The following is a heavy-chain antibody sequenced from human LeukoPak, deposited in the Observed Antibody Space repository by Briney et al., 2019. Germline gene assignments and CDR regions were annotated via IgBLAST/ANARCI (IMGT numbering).Heavy chain of an antibody. D-gene: IGHD1-26*01. CDR1: GGSISSGSYY. CDR3: ARYSGNYRFFDY. CDR2: IYHSGTT. V-gene: IGHV4-31*03. Sequence: PSETLSLTCTVSGGSISSGSYYWGWIRQHPGRGLEWIGYIYHSGTTYYNPSLKSRVTISVDTSENQFSLKLTSVTAADSAMYYCARYSGNYRFFDYWGQGTLVTVSS. J-gene: IGHJ4*02.